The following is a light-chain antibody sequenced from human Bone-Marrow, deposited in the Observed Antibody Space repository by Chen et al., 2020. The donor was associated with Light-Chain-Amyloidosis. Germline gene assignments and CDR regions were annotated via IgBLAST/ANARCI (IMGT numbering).Light chain of an antibody. Sequence: DIQLTQSPSFLSASVGDRVTITCRASQDISSSLAWYQQKPGKAPKLLISVASTLQSGVPSKFSGSGSGTEFTLTSRSLQPEDFATYYCQQVNSYPYTFRQGTKLEIK. CDR1: QDISSS. J-gene: IGKJ2*01. CDR2: VAS. V-gene: IGKV1-9*01. CDR3: QQVNSYPYT.